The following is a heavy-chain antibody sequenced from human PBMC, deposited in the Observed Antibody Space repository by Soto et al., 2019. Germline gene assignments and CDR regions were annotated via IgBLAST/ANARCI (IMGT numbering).Heavy chain of an antibody. J-gene: IGHJ4*02. D-gene: IGHD4-17*01. Sequence: PGGSLRLSCTVSGFTFGVYAMSWVRQAPGKGLEWVGFIRSKAYGGTTEYAAAVEGRFTISRDDSNSIAYLQMDILKTEDTAVYYCTRVSYGVDCCDDWGQGTLVTV. V-gene: IGHV3-49*04. CDR1: GFTFGVYA. CDR2: IRSKAYGGTT. CDR3: TRVSYGVDCCDD.